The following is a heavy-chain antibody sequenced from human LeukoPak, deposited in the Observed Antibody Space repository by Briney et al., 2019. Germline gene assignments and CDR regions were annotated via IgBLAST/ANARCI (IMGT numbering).Heavy chain of an antibody. D-gene: IGHD2-15*01. CDR2: IWYDGSNK. J-gene: IGHJ3*02. CDR1: GFTFSSYG. Sequence: PGGSLRLSCAASGFTFSSYGMHWVRQAPGKGLEWVAVIWYDGSNKYYADSVKGRFTISRDNSKNTLYLQMNSLRAEDTAVYYCAKVGRVVVAATDSATYAFDIWGQGTMVTVSS. V-gene: IGHV3-33*06. CDR3: AKVGRVVVAATDSATYAFDI.